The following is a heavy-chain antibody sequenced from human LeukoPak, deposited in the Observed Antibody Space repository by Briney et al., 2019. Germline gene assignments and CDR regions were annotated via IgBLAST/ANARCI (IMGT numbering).Heavy chain of an antibody. J-gene: IGHJ4*02. CDR3: ARDLYDSSGLDY. Sequence: GGSLRLSCAASGFTFSSYAMHWVRQAPGKGLEWVAVISYDGSNKYCADSVKGRFTISRDNSKNTLYLQMNSLRAEDTAVYYCARDLYDSSGLDYWGQGTLVTVSS. V-gene: IGHV3-30-3*01. CDR1: GFTFSSYA. D-gene: IGHD3-22*01. CDR2: ISYDGSNK.